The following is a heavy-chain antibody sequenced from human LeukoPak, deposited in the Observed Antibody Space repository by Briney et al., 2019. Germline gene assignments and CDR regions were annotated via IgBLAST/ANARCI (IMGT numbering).Heavy chain of an antibody. D-gene: IGHD3-22*01. CDR3: ARCWKGDYYDSSGNDLFDY. J-gene: IGHJ4*02. V-gene: IGHV1-46*01. Sequence: ASVKVSCKASGYTFTSYYMHWVRQAPGQVLEWMGIINPSGGSTSYAQKFQGRVTMTRDTSTSTVYMELSSLRSEDTAVYYCARCWKGDYYDSSGNDLFDYWGQGTLVTVSS. CDR1: GYTFTSYY. CDR2: INPSGGST.